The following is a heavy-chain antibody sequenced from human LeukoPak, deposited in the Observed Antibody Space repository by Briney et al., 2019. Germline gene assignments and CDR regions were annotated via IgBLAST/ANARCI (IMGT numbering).Heavy chain of an antibody. Sequence: GASVKVSCKASGYTFTSYGISWVRQAPGQGLEWMGWISAYNGNTNYAQKLQGRVTMTTDTSTSTAYMELRSLRSEDTAVYYCASGGYYYDSSGYLEYWGQGTLVTVSS. D-gene: IGHD3-22*01. CDR1: GYTFTSYG. CDR2: ISAYNGNT. V-gene: IGHV1-18*01. CDR3: ASGGYYYDSSGYLEY. J-gene: IGHJ4*02.